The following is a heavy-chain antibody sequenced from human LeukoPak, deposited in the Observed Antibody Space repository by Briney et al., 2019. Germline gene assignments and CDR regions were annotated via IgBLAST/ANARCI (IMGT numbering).Heavy chain of an antibody. J-gene: IGHJ3*02. CDR2: IYYSGST. V-gene: IGHV4-39*01. Sequence: SETLSLTCTVSGGSISSSSYYWGWIRQPPGKGLEWIGSIYYSGSTYYNPSLKSRVTISVDTSKNQFSLKLSSVTAADTAVYYCAKTIGAVAGPHDAFDIWGQGTMVTVSS. CDR1: GGSISSSSYY. D-gene: IGHD6-19*01. CDR3: AKTIGAVAGPHDAFDI.